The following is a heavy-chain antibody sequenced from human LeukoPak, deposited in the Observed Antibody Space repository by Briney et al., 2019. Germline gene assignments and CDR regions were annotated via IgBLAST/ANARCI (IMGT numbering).Heavy chain of an antibody. D-gene: IGHD3-22*01. CDR2: IYSGGST. Sequence: GGSLRLSCAASGFTVSSNYMSWVRQAPGKGLEWVSVIYSGGSTHYADSVRGRFTISRDNSKNTLYLQMNSLRAEDTAVYYCASKNYYDSSGSYYFDYWGQGTLVTVSS. CDR1: GFTVSSNY. V-gene: IGHV3-66*01. CDR3: ASKNYYDSSGSYYFDY. J-gene: IGHJ4*02.